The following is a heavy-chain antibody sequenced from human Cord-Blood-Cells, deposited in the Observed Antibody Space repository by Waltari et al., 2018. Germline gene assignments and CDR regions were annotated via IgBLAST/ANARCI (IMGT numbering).Heavy chain of an antibody. V-gene: IGHV1-69*06. CDR1: GGTFSSYA. Sequence: QVQLVQAGAEVKKPGSSVKVSCKASGGTFSSYAISRVRRAPGQGLEWMGGIIPIFGTANYAEKCQGRVTITADKATSTAYMELSSLRSEDTAVYYCARARTPYDFWSGYYDYWGQGTLVTVSS. CDR2: IIPIFGTA. J-gene: IGHJ4*02. D-gene: IGHD3-3*01. CDR3: ARARTPYDFWSGYYDY.